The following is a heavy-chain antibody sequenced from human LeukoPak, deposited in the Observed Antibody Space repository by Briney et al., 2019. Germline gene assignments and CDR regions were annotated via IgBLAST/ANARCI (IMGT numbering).Heavy chain of an antibody. J-gene: IGHJ6*03. CDR1: GGSISSGVYD. D-gene: IGHD3-16*01. V-gene: IGHV4-30-2*01. CDR3: ARLWGVKIFLTIYKDYMDV. CDR2: IYHDGST. Sequence: KPSQTLSLTCTVSGGSISSGVYDWSWIRQPPGKGLEWIGYIYHDGSTYYSPSLKSRVTISVDRSKNQFSLKLSSVTAADTAVYYCARLWGVKIFLTIYKDYMDVWGKGTTVTVSS.